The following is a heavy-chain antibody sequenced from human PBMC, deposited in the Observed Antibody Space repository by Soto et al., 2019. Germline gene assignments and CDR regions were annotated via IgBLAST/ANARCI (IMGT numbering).Heavy chain of an antibody. CDR2: IYYTGST. CDR1: GDSISGYY. CDR3: ARSGYSYGRFDF. D-gene: IGHD5-18*01. J-gene: IGHJ4*02. V-gene: IGHV4-59*01. Sequence: PSETLSLTCTVSGDSISGYYWNWIRQPPGKGLEWIGYIYYTGSTDYNPYLKSRVTISLETSKNLFSLKLTSVTATDTAVYYCARSGYSYGRFDFWSQGTLVTVPQ.